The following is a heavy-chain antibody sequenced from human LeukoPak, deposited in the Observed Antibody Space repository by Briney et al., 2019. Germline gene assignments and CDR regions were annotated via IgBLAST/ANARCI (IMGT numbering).Heavy chain of an antibody. J-gene: IGHJ4*02. V-gene: IGHV3-48*03. CDR3: ARDWSHGLDY. CDR2: MSSSGSTI. Sequence: QPGGSLRLSCAASGFTFSNYEMNWVRQAPGKGLEWVSYMSSSGSTIYYADSVKGRFTISRDNAKNSLYLQMNSLRAEDTAVYYCARDWSHGLDYWGQGTLVTVSS. CDR1: GFTFSNYE.